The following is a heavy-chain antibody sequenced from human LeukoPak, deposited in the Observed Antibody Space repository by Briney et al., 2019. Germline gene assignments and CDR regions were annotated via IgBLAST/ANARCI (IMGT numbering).Heavy chain of an antibody. V-gene: IGHV4-4*08. CDR2: MYHTGTS. CDR1: DASITKNY. J-gene: IGHJ3*02. CDR3: ARGPYSYDSSGAFDI. Sequence: PSETLSLTCSVSDASITKNYWTWIRQRPGKGLEWIASMYHTGTSDYNPSLKSRVSVSIDASKNQFSLKLSSVTAADTAVYFCARGPYSYDSSGAFDIWGQGTMVTVSS. D-gene: IGHD3-22*01.